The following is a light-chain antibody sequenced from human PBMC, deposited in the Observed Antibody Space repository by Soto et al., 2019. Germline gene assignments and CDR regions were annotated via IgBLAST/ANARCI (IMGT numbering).Light chain of an antibody. J-gene: IGKJ5*01. CDR3: QQSNDLVS. V-gene: IGKV1-33*01. CDR1: QDINNY. Sequence: GDRVTITCQASQDINNYVNWYQQKPGKAPKLLIFDASTLKTGVPSRFSGSGSGADFGFTISSLQPEDIVTYYCQQSNDLVSFGQGTRLEIK. CDR2: DAS.